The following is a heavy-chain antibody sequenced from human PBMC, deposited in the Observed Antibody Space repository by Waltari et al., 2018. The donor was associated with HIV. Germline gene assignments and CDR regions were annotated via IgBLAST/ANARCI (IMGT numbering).Heavy chain of an antibody. CDR2: IYSDGRT. CDR1: GFNVGKKP. J-gene: IGHJ5*02. V-gene: IGHV3-66*01. CDR3: VREVFYYEESGRPGWFDP. D-gene: IGHD3-16*01. Sequence: RLVESGGDSVRPGGALRLHCTASGFNVGKKPTRSVRHASGKGLEWVSTIYSDGRTVYADAVEGRFSTSRETSKNMVHLLMDSLRTEDSAVYYCVREVFYYEESGRPGWFDPWGQGTLVAVSS.